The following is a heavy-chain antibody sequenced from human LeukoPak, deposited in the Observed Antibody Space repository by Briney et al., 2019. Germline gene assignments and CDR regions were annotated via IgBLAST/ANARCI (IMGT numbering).Heavy chain of an antibody. J-gene: IGHJ4*02. CDR3: AKDSKWLRLSGLFDY. Sequence: GGSLRLSCAASGFTFSSYGMHWVRQAPGKGLEWVAVISYDGSNKYYADSVKGRFTISRDNSKNTLYLQMNSLRAEDTAVYYCAKDSKWLRLSGLFDYWGQETLVTVSS. V-gene: IGHV3-30*18. CDR1: GFTFSSYG. CDR2: ISYDGSNK. D-gene: IGHD5-12*01.